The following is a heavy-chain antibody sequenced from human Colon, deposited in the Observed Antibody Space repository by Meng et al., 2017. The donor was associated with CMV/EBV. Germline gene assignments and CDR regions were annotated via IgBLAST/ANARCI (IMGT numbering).Heavy chain of an antibody. J-gene: IGHJ3*01. V-gene: IGHV3-53*05. D-gene: IGHD5-18*01. CDR2: IYSGGIHSDGDT. CDR1: GFHVRSNY. Sequence: GGSLRLSCAASGFHVRSNYMAWVRQAPGKGLEWVSVIYSGGIHSDGDTYHTDSVKGRFTISRDNSKNTLYLQMDSLRTEDTAVYYCARREILGYSEGLYAFNVWGQGTRVTRLL. CDR3: ARREILGYSEGLYAFNV.